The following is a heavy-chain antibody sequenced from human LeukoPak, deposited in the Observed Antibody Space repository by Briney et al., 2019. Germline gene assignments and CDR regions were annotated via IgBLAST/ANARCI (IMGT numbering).Heavy chain of an antibody. V-gene: IGHV4-34*01. Sequence: SETLSLTCAVYGGSFSGYYWSWLRQPPGKGLEWIGEINHSGSTNYNPSLKSRVTISVDTSKNQFSLKLSSVTAADTAVYYCARGSGSRYPPSTHGYYFDYWGQGTLVTVSS. D-gene: IGHD1-26*01. CDR2: INHSGST. J-gene: IGHJ4*02. CDR3: ARGSGSRYPPSTHGYYFDY. CDR1: GGSFSGYY.